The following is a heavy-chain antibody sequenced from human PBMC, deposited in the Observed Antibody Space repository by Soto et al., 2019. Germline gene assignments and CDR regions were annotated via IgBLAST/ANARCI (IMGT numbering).Heavy chain of an antibody. D-gene: IGHD5-12*01. CDR3: ARDHPKQMATIRNSYYYYGMDV. V-gene: IGHV1-69*13. CDR1: GGTFSSYA. Sequence: ASVKVSCKASGGTFSSYAISWVRQAPGQGLEWMGGIIPIFGTANYAQKFQGRVTITADESTSTAYMERSSLRSEDTAVYYCARDHPKQMATIRNSYYYYGMDVWGQGTTVTVSS. J-gene: IGHJ6*02. CDR2: IIPIFGTA.